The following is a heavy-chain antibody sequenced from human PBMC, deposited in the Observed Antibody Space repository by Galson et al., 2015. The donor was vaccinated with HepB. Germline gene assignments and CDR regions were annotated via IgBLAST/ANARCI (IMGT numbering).Heavy chain of an antibody. Sequence: SLRLSCAASGLSFPSHGMHWVRRAPGKGLEWVALIWFDGSKRYYVDSVKDRFTISRDNSKNIVYLEMNSLRAEDTAVYFCARWLGDLSSLDYWGQGIVVTVSS. CDR2: IWFDGSKR. V-gene: IGHV3-33*01. CDR1: GLSFPSHG. D-gene: IGHD3-10*01. CDR3: ARWLGDLSSLDY. J-gene: IGHJ4*02.